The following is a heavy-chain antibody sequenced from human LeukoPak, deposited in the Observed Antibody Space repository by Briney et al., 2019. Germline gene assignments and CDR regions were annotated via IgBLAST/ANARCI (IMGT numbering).Heavy chain of an antibody. CDR3: AKDPRYCSSTSCSDYYYYMDV. CDR2: ISGSGGST. V-gene: IGHV3-23*01. D-gene: IGHD2-2*01. Sequence: GGSLRLSCAASGFTVNSNYMTWVRQAPGKGLEWVSAISGSGGSTYYADSVKGRFTISRDNSKNTLYLQMNSLRAEDTAVYYCAKDPRYCSSTSCSDYYYYMDVWGKGTTVTVSS. J-gene: IGHJ6*03. CDR1: GFTVNSNY.